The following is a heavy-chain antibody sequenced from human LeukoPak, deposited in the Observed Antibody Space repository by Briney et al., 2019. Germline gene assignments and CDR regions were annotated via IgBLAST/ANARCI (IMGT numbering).Heavy chain of an antibody. J-gene: IGHJ4*02. Sequence: GGSLRLSCAASGFTFSSYSLNWVRQAPGKGLEWVSFISSSSITTYYADSVKGRFTISRDNAEKSLYLQMNSLRAEDTAVYYCARDRGGSYSAIDYWGQGTLVTVSS. CDR3: ARDRGGSYSAIDY. V-gene: IGHV3-48*04. CDR2: ISSSSITT. D-gene: IGHD2-15*01. CDR1: GFTFSSYS.